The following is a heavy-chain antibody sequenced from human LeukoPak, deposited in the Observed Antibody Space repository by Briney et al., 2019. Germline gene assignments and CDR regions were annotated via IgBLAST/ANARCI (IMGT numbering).Heavy chain of an antibody. CDR2: LSGSGITT. D-gene: IGHD6-19*01. CDR3: AKGIYSSGWSYFDY. CDR1: GSPFRNSA. V-gene: IGHV3-23*01. Sequence: GGSRRLSCEPSGSPFRNSAISWARRAPGKGLEWSSTLSGSGITTYYADSVKGRFTISRDNSKNTLYLQMNSLRAEDTAVYYCAKGIYSSGWSYFDYWGHGTLVTVSS. J-gene: IGHJ4*01.